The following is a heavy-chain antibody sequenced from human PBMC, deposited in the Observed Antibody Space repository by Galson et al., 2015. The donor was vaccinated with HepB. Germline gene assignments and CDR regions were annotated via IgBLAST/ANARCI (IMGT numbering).Heavy chain of an antibody. J-gene: IGHJ6*03. CDR3: ARGRIIVGATRDYYYYYMDV. CDR1: GGTFSSYA. V-gene: IGHV1-69*13. CDR2: IIPIFGTV. Sequence: SVKVSCKASGGTFSSYAISWVRQAPGQGLEWMGGIIPIFGTVNYAQKFQGRVTITADESTSTAYMELSSLRSEDTAVYYCARGRIIVGATRDYYYYYMDVWGKGTTVTVSS. D-gene: IGHD1-26*01.